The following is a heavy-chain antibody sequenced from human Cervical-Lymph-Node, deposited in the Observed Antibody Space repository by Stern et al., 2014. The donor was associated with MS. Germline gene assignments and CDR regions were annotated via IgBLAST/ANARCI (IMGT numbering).Heavy chain of an antibody. V-gene: IGHV3-33*01. Sequence: VQLVESGGGVVQPGRSLRLSCAASGFSFSRYAMHWVRQAPGKGLAWMALIWYDGSNPYYADSVTGRFTISRDNFKNTLYLQMNSLRAEDTAVYYCASAYSSSHYYFDYWGQGTLVTVSS. D-gene: IGHD6-13*01. J-gene: IGHJ4*02. CDR3: ASAYSSSHYYFDY. CDR2: IWYDGSNP. CDR1: GFSFSRYA.